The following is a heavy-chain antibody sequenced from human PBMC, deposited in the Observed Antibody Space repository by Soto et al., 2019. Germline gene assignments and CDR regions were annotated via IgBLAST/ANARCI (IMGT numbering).Heavy chain of an antibody. J-gene: IGHJ4*02. D-gene: IGHD3-16*01. CDR2: ISYNGRNK. CDR3: ARQAKIGDRSQFYVVS. Sequence: GGSLRLSCAASGVTFSFYAMHWVRQAPGKGLEWVAVISYNGRNKHYVDSVKGRFTISRDNSQDTLYLQMDSLRPDDTAVYYCARQAKIGDRSQFYVVSWVQGTLATVSS. V-gene: IGHV3-30*04. CDR1: GVTFSFYA.